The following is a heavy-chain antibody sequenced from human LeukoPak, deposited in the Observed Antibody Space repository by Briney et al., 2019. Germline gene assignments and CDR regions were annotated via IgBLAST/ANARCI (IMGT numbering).Heavy chain of an antibody. Sequence: GGSLRLSCAASGFTFSSYSMSWVRQAPGKGLEWVSAISCSGGSTYYADSVKGRFTTSRDNSKNTLYLQMNSLRAEDTDVYYCAKAAGGRGTATPNRYFDYWGQGTLVAVSS. CDR1: GFTFSSYS. V-gene: IGHV3-23*01. J-gene: IGHJ4*02. CDR2: ISCSGGST. CDR3: AKAAGGRGTATPNRYFDY. D-gene: IGHD5-24*01.